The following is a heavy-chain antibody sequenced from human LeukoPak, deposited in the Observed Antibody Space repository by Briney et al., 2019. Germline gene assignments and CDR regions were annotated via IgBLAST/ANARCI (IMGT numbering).Heavy chain of an antibody. V-gene: IGHV4-31*03. J-gene: IGHJ4*02. CDR2: MYYSGNT. CDR1: GGSLSSSGYY. CDR3: ARGGQWLAPGPDY. Sequence: SETLSLTCTVSGGSLSSSGYYWSWIRQHPGKGLEWLGYMYYSGNTYYNPSLKSRVTISVDPSKNQFSLKLTSGTAADTAVYYCARGGQWLAPGPDYWGQGTLVTVSS. D-gene: IGHD6-19*01.